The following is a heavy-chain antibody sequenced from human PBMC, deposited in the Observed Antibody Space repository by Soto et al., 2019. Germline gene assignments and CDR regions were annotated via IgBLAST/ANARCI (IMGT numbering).Heavy chain of an antibody. J-gene: IGHJ4*02. CDR2: ISSSSSTI. D-gene: IGHD3-22*01. CDR1: GFTFSSYS. Sequence: EVQLVESGGGLVQPGGSLRLSCAASGFTFSSYSMNWVRQAPGKGLEWVSYISSSSSTIYYADSVKGRFTISRDNAKNSLYLQMDSLRDEDTAVYYCARDVGGITMIVGLFDYWGQGTLVTVSS. V-gene: IGHV3-48*02. CDR3: ARDVGGITMIVGLFDY.